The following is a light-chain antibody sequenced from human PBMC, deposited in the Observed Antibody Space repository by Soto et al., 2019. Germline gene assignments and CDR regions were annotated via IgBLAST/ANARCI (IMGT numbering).Light chain of an antibody. Sequence: EIVLTQSPATLSLSPGERATLSCGASQALRSSYLAWYQQKPGQAPRLLIYGTSNRATGIPDRFSGSGSGTDFSLTISSLEPGDLAVYYCQQYGSSPRTFGQGTKVDIK. V-gene: IGKV3-20*01. CDR3: QQYGSSPRT. CDR2: GTS. CDR1: QALRSSY. J-gene: IGKJ1*01.